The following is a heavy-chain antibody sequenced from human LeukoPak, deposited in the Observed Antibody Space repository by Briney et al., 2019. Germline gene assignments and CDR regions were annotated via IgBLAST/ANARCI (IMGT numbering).Heavy chain of an antibody. V-gene: IGHV4-39*07. Sequence: SETLSLTCTVSGGSISSTSYYWGWIRQPPGKGLEWIGSFYYTGATYYNPSLRSRVTISVDTSKNQFSLKLSSVTAADTAVYYCARDYSSSSTPHYGMDVWGQGTTVTVSS. CDR1: GGSISSTSYY. J-gene: IGHJ6*02. CDR2: FYYTGAT. CDR3: ARDYSSSSTPHYGMDV. D-gene: IGHD6-6*01.